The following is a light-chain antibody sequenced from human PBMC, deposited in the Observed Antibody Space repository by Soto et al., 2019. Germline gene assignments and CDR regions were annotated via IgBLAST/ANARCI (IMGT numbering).Light chain of an antibody. J-gene: IGKJ1*01. CDR2: AAS. CDR1: QSISSY. Sequence: DIQMTQSPSSLSASIGDRVTITCRASQSISSYLNWFQQKPGEAPKLLIQAASSLQSGVPSRFSGSGSGTDFTLTINSLQPEDFATYYCQQYKSYWTFGQGTKVDIK. CDR3: QQYKSYWT. V-gene: IGKV1-39*01.